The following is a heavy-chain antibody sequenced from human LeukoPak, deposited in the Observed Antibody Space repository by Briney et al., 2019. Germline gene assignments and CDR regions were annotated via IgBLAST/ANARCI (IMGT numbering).Heavy chain of an antibody. CDR3: ARGTLGSTFDY. J-gene: IGHJ4*02. Sequence: GGSLRLSCAASGFTVSSNYMSWVRQAPGKGLEWVSVIYSGGSTYYADSVKGRFTISRDNSKNTLYLQMNSLRAEDTAVYYCARGTLGSTFDYWGQGTLVIVSS. CDR1: GFTVSSNY. V-gene: IGHV3-66*02. CDR2: IYSGGST.